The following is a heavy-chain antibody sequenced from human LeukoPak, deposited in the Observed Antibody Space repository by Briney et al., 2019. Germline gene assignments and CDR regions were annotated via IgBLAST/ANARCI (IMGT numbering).Heavy chain of an antibody. CDR3: ARRSTDYYDSSGYYYAHHFDH. Sequence: SETLSLTCAVSGGSLTGYFWTWIRQPPGKRLEWIGYIYYRGSTNYNPSLKSRVTISVDTSKNQFSLQLSSVTAADTAVYYCARRSTDYYDSSGYYYAHHFDHWGQGTLVTVSS. D-gene: IGHD3-22*01. CDR2: IYYRGST. V-gene: IGHV4-59*01. CDR1: GGSLTGYF. J-gene: IGHJ4*02.